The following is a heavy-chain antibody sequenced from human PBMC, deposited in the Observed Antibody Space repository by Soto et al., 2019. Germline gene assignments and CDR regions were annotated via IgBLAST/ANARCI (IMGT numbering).Heavy chain of an antibody. CDR3: AGGAYDILTGHHYYYGMDV. D-gene: IGHD3-9*01. V-gene: IGHV1-69*13. CDR1: GGTFSSYA. CDR2: IIPIFGTA. J-gene: IGHJ6*02. Sequence: GASVKVSCKASGGTFSSYAISWVRQAPGQGLEWMGGIIPIFGTANYAQKFQGRVTITADESTSTAYMELSSLRSEDTAVYYCAGGAYDILTGHHYYYGMDVWGQGTTVTVSS.